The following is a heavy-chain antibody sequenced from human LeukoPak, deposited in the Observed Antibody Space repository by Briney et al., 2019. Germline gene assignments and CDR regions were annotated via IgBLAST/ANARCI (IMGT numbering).Heavy chain of an antibody. CDR1: GYTFTSYG. J-gene: IGHJ4*02. V-gene: IGHV1-18*01. Sequence: GASVKVSCKASGYTFTSYGISWVRQAPGEGLEWMGWISGYNNNTNNAQNFQGRVTMTTDTSTSTAYMELRSLRSDDTAVYYCARDWGGLMVFPFDYWGQGTLVTVSS. D-gene: IGHD2-8*01. CDR3: ARDWGGLMVFPFDY. CDR2: ISGYNNNT.